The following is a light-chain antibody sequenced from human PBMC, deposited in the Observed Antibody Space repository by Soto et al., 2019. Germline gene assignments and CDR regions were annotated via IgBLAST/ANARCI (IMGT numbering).Light chain of an antibody. CDR3: QKYNSAPLT. Sequence: DIQMTQSPSSLSASVGDRVTITCRASQGISNYLAWYQQKPGKVPKLLIYAASTLQSGVPSTFSGSGPGTDFTLTISGLQPEDVAAYYCQKYNSAPLTFGGGTKVEIK. CDR1: QGISNY. CDR2: AAS. V-gene: IGKV1-27*01. J-gene: IGKJ4*01.